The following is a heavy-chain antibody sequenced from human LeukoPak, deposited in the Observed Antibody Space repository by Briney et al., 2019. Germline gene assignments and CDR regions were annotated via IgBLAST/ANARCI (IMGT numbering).Heavy chain of an antibody. CDR2: IYSGGST. Sequence: PGGSLRLSCAASGFTVSNNYMSWVRQAPGKGLEWVSVIYSGGSTYYADSVKGRFTISRDNSKNTLYLQMNSLRAEDTAVYYCARAPEYCSGGSCPLAFDYWGQGTLVTVSS. V-gene: IGHV3-66*01. D-gene: IGHD2-15*01. J-gene: IGHJ4*02. CDR1: GFTVSNNY. CDR3: ARAPEYCSGGSCPLAFDY.